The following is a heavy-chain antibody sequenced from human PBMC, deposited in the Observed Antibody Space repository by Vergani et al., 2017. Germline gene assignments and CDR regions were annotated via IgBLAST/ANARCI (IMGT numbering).Heavy chain of an antibody. CDR3: ARDCVYISWNYYYYYLDV. CDR1: GGSISSGSYY. D-gene: IGHD6-6*01. Sequence: QVQLQESGPGLVKPSQTLSLTCTVSGGSISSGSYYWSWIRQPAGKGLEGIGRIYTSGRTNYNPSLKSRVTISVDTSKNQFSLKLSSVTAADTAVYYCARDCVYISWNYYYYYLDVWGKGTTVTVSS. J-gene: IGHJ6*03. V-gene: IGHV4-61*02. CDR2: IYTSGRT.